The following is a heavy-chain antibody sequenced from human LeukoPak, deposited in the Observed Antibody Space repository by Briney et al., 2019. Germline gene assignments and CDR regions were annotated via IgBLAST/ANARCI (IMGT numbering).Heavy chain of an antibody. CDR2: TNEAGGDK. V-gene: IGHV3-7*01. J-gene: IGHJ4*02. CDR3: AIATTGRGAFGS. CDR1: GFTFSDFW. Sequence: GGSLRLSCAASGFTFSDFWMSWVRQAPGKGLECVASTNEAGGDKYYVDSVKGRFTTSRDNSKNSLSLQMNSPTAEDTAIYYCAIATTGRGAFGSWGQGTLVSVSS. D-gene: IGHD1-1*01.